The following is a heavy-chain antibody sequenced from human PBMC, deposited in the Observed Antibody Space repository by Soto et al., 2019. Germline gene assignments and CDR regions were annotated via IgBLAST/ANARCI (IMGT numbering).Heavy chain of an antibody. Sequence: GGSLRLSCAASGFTFSSYGMHWVRQAPGKGLEWVAVIWYDGSNKYYADSVKGRFTISRDNSKNTLYLQMNSLRAEDTAVYYCARGAAADDYYYYYGMDVWGQGTTVTVSS. CDR1: GFTFSSYG. J-gene: IGHJ6*02. V-gene: IGHV3-33*01. CDR2: IWYDGSNK. D-gene: IGHD6-13*01. CDR3: ARGAAADDYYYYYGMDV.